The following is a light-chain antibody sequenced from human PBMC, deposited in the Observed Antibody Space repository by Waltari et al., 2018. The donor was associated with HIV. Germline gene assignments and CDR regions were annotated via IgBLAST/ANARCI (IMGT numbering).Light chain of an antibody. J-gene: IGLJ1*01. CDR2: VNG. CDR3: AAWDDSLNGYV. V-gene: IGLV1-44*01. Sequence: QSVLTQPPSPSGAPGQTVTISCSGSRSNIGSNTVTWYQKLPGTPPRLLIFVNGRRPSGVPDRFSGSKSGTSASLAISRLQSEDDGDYFCAAWDDSLNGYVFGTGTKVIV. CDR1: RSNIGSNT.